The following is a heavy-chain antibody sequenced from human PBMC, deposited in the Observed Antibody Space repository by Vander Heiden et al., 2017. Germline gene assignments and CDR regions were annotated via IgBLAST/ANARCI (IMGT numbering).Heavy chain of an antibody. V-gene: IGHV3-33*01. CDR2: TWYDGSRK. D-gene: IGHD3-10*01. Sequence: VQLVESGGGVVQPGRSLRLSCAASGSTLSNYGIHWVRQAPGKGLEWVAVTWYDGSRKYFADPVQDRFSISRDNSKVFLQMNSLRAEDTAVYYCARDGRVRGIIIRPYYYYGMDVWGQGTAVTVSS. CDR1: GSTLSNYG. J-gene: IGHJ6*02. CDR3: ARDGRVRGIIIRPYYYYGMDV.